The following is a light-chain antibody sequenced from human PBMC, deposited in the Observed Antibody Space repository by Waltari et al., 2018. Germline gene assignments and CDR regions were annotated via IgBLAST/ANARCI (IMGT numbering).Light chain of an antibody. J-gene: IGKJ5*01. Sequence: EIVLTQSPGTLSLSPGERATLSCRASQSGSSSYLAWYQQKPGQTPTLLIFGASSRANCIPARFSGGGSWTAFSLTISRLVPEDFAVYYCQHYGSSPPITFGQGTRLEIK. CDR3: QHYGSSPPIT. CDR1: QSGSSSY. V-gene: IGKV3-20*01. CDR2: GAS.